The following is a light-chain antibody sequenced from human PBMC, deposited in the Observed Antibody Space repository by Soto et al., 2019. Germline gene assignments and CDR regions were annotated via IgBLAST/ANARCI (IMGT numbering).Light chain of an antibody. CDR2: GAS. J-gene: IGKJ3*01. Sequence: EIVMTQSPATLSVSPGERATLSCRASQSISSNLAWYQQKPGQAPRLLIYGASTRATGIPATFSGSGSGTEFTLTISSLQSEDFAVYYCQQYSNWPFTLGAGTKVDIK. V-gene: IGKV3-15*01. CDR1: QSISSN. CDR3: QQYSNWPFT.